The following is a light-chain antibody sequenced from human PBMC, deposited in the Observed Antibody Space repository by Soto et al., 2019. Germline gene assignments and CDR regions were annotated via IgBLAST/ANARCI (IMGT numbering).Light chain of an antibody. J-gene: IGKJ5*01. CDR1: QSVSSY. CDR3: QQRSNWPAIT. Sequence: EIVLTQSPATLSLSPGERATLSGRASQSVSSYLAWYQQKPGQAPRLLIYDASNRATGIPARFSGSGSGTDFTLTISGLEPEDFAVYYCQQRSNWPAITFGQGTRLEIK. V-gene: IGKV3-11*01. CDR2: DAS.